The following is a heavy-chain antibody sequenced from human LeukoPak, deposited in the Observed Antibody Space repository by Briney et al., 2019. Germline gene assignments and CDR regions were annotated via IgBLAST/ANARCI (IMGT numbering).Heavy chain of an antibody. D-gene: IGHD6-19*01. CDR3: ARGWVAVAGTGCAFDI. J-gene: IGHJ3*02. V-gene: IGHV1-8*01. Sequence: ASVKVSCKASGYTFTSYDINWVRQATGQGLEWMGWMNPNSGNTGYAQKFQGRVTMTRNTSISTAYMEPSSLRSEDTAVYYCARGWVAVAGTGCAFDIWGQGTMVTVSS. CDR2: MNPNSGNT. CDR1: GYTFTSYD.